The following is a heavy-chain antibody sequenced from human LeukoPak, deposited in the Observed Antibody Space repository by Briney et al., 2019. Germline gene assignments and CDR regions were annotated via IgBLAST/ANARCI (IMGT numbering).Heavy chain of an antibody. CDR2: INHSGST. J-gene: IGHJ4*02. Sequence: SETLSLTCAVYGGSFSGYYWSWIRQPPGKGLEWIGEINHSGSTNYNPSLKSRVTISVDTSKNQFPLKLSSVTAADTAVYYCAKGPGYLGYWGQGTLVTVSS. V-gene: IGHV4-34*01. CDR1: GGSFSGYY. CDR3: AKGPGYLGY.